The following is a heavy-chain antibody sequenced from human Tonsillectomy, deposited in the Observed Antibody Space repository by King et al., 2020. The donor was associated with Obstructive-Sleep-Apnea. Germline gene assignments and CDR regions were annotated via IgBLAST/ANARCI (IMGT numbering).Heavy chain of an antibody. D-gene: IGHD2-21*01. Sequence: VQLVESGGGLVKPGGSLRLSCAASGFTFSTYKMNWVRQAPGKGLEWGSSISISSGYIYYADAGKGRFTISRDNAKNSLYLQMNSLRAEDTAVYYCARVNEGDSYLDYWGQGTQVTVSS. V-gene: IGHV3-21*01. J-gene: IGHJ4*02. CDR1: GFTFSTYK. CDR3: ARVNEGDSYLDY. CDR2: ISISSGYI.